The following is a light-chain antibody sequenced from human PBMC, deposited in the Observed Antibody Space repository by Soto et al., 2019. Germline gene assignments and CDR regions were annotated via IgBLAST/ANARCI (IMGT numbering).Light chain of an antibody. Sequence: EIVLTQSPGTRSVSAGERATLSWRASQSVSSSYLAWYQQKPGQAPRLLIYGAPSRATGIPDRFSGSGSGTDFTLTISRMEPEDFAVYYCQQYGSSRTFGQGTKVDIK. CDR3: QQYGSSRT. J-gene: IGKJ1*01. CDR1: QSVSSSY. CDR2: GAP. V-gene: IGKV3-20*01.